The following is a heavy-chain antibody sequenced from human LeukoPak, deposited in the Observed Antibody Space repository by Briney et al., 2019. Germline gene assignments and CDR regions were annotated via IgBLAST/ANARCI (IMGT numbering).Heavy chain of an antibody. V-gene: IGHV4-39*01. CDR3: ARRSVRYYGSGSYRDRFDP. CDR2: IYYSGST. Sequence: SETLSLTCTVSGGSISSSSYYWGWIRQPPGKGLEWIGSIYYSGSTYYNPSLKSRVTISVDTSKNQFSLKLSSVTAADTAVYYCARRSVRYYGSGSYRDRFDPWGQGTLVTVSS. J-gene: IGHJ5*02. D-gene: IGHD3-10*01. CDR1: GGSISSSSYY.